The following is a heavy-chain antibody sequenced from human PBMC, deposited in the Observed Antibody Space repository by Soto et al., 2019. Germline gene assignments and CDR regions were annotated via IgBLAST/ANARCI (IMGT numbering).Heavy chain of an antibody. V-gene: IGHV4-39*01. CDR3: ARQGITMIVVGA. J-gene: IGHJ5*02. D-gene: IGHD3-22*01. CDR1: GGSISSSSYY. Sequence: QLQLQESGPGLVKPSETLSLTCTVSGGSISSSSYYWGWIRQPPGKGLEWIGSIYYSGSTYYNPSLKSRVTISVDTSKNQFALKLSSVTAADTAVYYCARQGITMIVVGAWVQGTLVTVSS. CDR2: IYYSGST.